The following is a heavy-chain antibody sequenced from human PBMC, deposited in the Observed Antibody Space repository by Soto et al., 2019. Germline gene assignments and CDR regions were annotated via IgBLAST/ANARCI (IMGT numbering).Heavy chain of an antibody. CDR2: INAGNGNT. CDR1: GYTFTRYA. CDR3: ARGLWSGFDP. J-gene: IGHJ5*02. D-gene: IGHD3-10*01. Sequence: ASVKVSCKASGYTFTRYAMHWVRQAPGQRLEWMGWINAGNGNTKYSQKFQGRVTITRDTSASTAYMELSSLRSDDTAVYYCARGLWSGFDPWGQGTLVTVSS. V-gene: IGHV1-3*01.